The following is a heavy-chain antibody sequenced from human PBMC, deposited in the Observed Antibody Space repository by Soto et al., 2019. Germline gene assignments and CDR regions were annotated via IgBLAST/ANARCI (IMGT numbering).Heavy chain of an antibody. V-gene: IGHV1-18*01. J-gene: IGHJ4*02. CDR3: ATILDNSGWYPFDY. Sequence: GASVKVSCKASGYTFTSYGISWVRQAPGQGLEWMGWISAYNGNTNYAQKLQGRVTMTTDTSTSTAYMELRSLRSEDTAVYYCATILDNSGWYPFDYWGQGALVTVSS. CDR2: ISAYNGNT. CDR1: GYTFTSYG. D-gene: IGHD6-19*01.